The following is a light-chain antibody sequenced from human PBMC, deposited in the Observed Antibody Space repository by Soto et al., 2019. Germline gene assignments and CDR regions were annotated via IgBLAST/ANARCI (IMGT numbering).Light chain of an antibody. CDR1: QGIRNY. J-gene: IGKJ3*01. CDR2: AAS. CDR3: QNYSSVPV. V-gene: IGKV1-27*01. Sequence: DIQMTQSPTSLSASVGDRVTITCRASQGIRNYVAWYQQIPGKAPKLLIYAASTLQSGVPSRFSGSGSGTDFTLTIDALQPEDVATYYCQNYSSVPVFGPGTKV.